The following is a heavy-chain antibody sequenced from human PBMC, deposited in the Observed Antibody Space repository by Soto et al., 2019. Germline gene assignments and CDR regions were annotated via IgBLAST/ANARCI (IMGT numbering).Heavy chain of an antibody. J-gene: IGHJ6*02. CDR1: GFSVSDYA. CDR3: TKSRRSVLMVYGFGGMDV. D-gene: IGHD2-8*01. CDR2: ISGSGDGT. V-gene: IGHV3-23*01. Sequence: GGSLRLSCAASGFSVSDYAMHWVRQAPGKGLEWVSSISGSGDGTYYGDSVKGRFTLSRYISQKTLYLQMNNLKGEDTAVYFCTKSRRSVLMVYGFGGMDVWGRGTTVTVSS.